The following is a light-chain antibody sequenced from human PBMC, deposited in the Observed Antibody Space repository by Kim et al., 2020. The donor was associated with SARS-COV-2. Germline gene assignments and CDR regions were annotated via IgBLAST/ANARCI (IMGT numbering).Light chain of an antibody. J-gene: IGLJ3*02. CDR2: DVS. V-gene: IGLV2-14*04. CDR1: SSDVGGYNY. CDR3: SAYTSSSTWV. Sequence: RSITRSSTGTSSDVGGYNYVSWYQPHPGKAPKLMIYDVSKRPSVVSDRFSGSKSGNTASLTISRLQAEDETDYYCSAYTSSSTWVFGGGTQLTVL.